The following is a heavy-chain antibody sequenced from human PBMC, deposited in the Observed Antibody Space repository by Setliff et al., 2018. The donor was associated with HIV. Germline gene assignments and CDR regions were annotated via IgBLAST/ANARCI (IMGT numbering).Heavy chain of an antibody. J-gene: IGHJ4*02. CDR1: GGSISSPY. CDR2: IHYSGST. CDR3: ARVPVGWGCVDY. Sequence: SETLSLTCTVSGGSISSPYWSWIRQPPGKGLEWIGYIHYSGSTNYNPSLKTRVTKSLDTSSNQFSLNLSSVIAADTAVYYCARVPVGWGCVDYWGQGTLVTVSS. D-gene: IGHD3-16*01. V-gene: IGHV4-59*11.